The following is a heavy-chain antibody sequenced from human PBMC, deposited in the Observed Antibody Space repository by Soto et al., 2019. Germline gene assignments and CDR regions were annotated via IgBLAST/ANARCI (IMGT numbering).Heavy chain of an antibody. V-gene: IGHV3-64*01. CDR3: ARGPGYYFDY. Sequence: GPLRLSCAASGFTFSSYAMHWVRQAPGKGLEYVSAISSNGGSTYYANSVKGRFTISRDNSKNTLYLQMGSLRAEDMAVYYCARGPGYYFDYWGQGTLVTVPQ. CDR2: ISSNGGST. J-gene: IGHJ4*02. CDR1: GFTFSSYA.